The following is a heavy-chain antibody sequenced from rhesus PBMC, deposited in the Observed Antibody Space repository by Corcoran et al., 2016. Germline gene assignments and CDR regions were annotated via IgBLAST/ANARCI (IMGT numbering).Heavy chain of an antibody. CDR2: IGGSSGST. CDR1: GYSIIGGDG. V-gene: IGHV4-127*01. J-gene: IGHJ4*01. Sequence: QVQLQESGPGLVKPSETLSLTCAVSGYSIIGGDGASWIRQPPGKGREWIGYIGGSSGSTNYNPSLKSRVTISKDTSKNQFSLKLSSVTAADTAVYYCARKVDYWGQGVLVTVSS. CDR3: ARKVDY.